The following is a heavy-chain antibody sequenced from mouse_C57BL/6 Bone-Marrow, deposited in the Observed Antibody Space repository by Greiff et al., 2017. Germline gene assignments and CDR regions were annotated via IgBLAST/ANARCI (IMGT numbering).Heavy chain of an antibody. CDR2: LDPSDSCT. CDR3: ARNFWFAY. J-gene: IGHJ3*01. Sequence: QVQLQQPGAELVKPGASVKLSCKASGYTFTSYWMQWVKQRPGQGLEWIGELDPSDSCTNYNQKFKGKATLTVDTSSSTAYMQLRSLTSADSAVYYCARNFWFAYWGQGTLVTVSS. V-gene: IGHV1-50*01. CDR1: GYTFTSYW.